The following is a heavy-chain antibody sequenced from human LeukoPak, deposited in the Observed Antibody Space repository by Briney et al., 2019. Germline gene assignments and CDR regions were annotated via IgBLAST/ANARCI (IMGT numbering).Heavy chain of an antibody. J-gene: IGHJ6*03. CDR3: ARTTEGGYTYDFFYYYYMDV. Sequence: SETLSLTCAVYGGSFSGYYWSWIRQPPGKGLEWIGEINHSGSTNYNPSLKSRVTISVDSSKNQFSLKLSSVTAADTAVYYCARTTEGGYTYDFFYYYYMDVWGKGTTVTISS. CDR2: INHSGST. V-gene: IGHV4-34*01. D-gene: IGHD5-18*01. CDR1: GGSFSGYY.